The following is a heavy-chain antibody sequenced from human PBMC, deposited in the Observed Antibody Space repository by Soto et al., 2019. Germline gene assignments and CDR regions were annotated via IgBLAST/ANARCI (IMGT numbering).Heavy chain of an antibody. Sequence: RGESLKISCKASGYSFSTYWIGWVRQMPGKGLEWMGIIYPGDSDTKYSPSLQGQVTISADKSISTAYLQWSSLKASDTAMYYCARRAVAGTASKADYWGQGTLVTVS. D-gene: IGHD6-19*01. CDR1: GYSFSTYW. V-gene: IGHV5-51*01. J-gene: IGHJ4*02. CDR2: IYPGDSDT. CDR3: ARRAVAGTASKADY.